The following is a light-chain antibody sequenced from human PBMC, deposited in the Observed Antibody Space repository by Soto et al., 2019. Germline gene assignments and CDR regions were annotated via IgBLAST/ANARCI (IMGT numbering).Light chain of an antibody. J-gene: IGKJ4*01. CDR3: LQDDSMPLT. CDR1: QSVSGW. Sequence: DIQMAQSPSTLSAPVGEAVTVTWRASQSVSGWLAWYQQKPGKAPKLLMYATSRLQSGVPSRFSGSGSGTDFTLTISSLQPEDFATYYCLQDDSMPLTFGGGTKVDIK. CDR2: ATS. V-gene: IGKV1-5*01.